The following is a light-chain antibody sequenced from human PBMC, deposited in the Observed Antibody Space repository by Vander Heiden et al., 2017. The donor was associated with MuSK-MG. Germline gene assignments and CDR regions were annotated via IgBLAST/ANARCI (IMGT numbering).Light chain of an antibody. V-gene: IGKV1-39*01. CDR1: QSISSY. Sequence: DIQLTHSPSSLSASVGDRVTITCRASQSISSYLNWYQKKPGKAPKLLIYAASSLQTGVPSRFSGSGSGTDFTLNISSLQPEDFATYYCQQSDSTPRTFGQGTKVEIK. J-gene: IGKJ1*01. CDR3: QQSDSTPRT. CDR2: AAS.